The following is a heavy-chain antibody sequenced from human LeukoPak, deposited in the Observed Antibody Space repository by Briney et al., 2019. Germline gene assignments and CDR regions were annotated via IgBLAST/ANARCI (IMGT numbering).Heavy chain of an antibody. Sequence: GGSLRLSCEASGFTFSSYDMSWVRQAPGKGLEWVSGISTNGGSTSYADSVKGRLPIPRDNPRNMLYMEMNSLRAEDTAVYYCSVMHRYYDGSGYWVQWGQGTLVTVSS. CDR3: SVMHRYYDGSGYWVQ. J-gene: IGHJ4*02. V-gene: IGHV3-23*01. CDR2: ISTNGGST. D-gene: IGHD3-22*01. CDR1: GFTFSSYD.